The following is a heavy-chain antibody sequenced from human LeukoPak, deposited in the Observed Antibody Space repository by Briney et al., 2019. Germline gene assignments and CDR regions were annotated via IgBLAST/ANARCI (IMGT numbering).Heavy chain of an antibody. CDR1: GDSVSNKDAA. Sequence: SQTLSLTCAISGDSVSNKDAAWNWIRESPSRGLEWLGRTFYRSKWYNDYAVSVKGRIIVSADTSKNQFSLHLNSVTPDDRAVYYCGRTVGYFDYWGQGILVTVSS. CDR3: GRTVGYFDY. J-gene: IGHJ4*02. D-gene: IGHD2-15*01. V-gene: IGHV6-1*01. CDR2: TFYRSKWYN.